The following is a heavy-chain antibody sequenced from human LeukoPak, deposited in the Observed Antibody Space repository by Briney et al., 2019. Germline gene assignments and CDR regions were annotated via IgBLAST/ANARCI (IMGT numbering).Heavy chain of an antibody. CDR3: AKDYVVMDFIGRQVDY. Sequence: GRSLRLSCAASGFTFSSYGMHWVRQAPGKGLEWVAVISYDGSNKYYADSVKGRFTISRDNSKNTLYLQMNSLRAEDTAVYYCAKDYVVMDFIGRQVDYWGQGTLVTVSS. CDR1: GFTFSSYG. CDR2: ISYDGSNK. J-gene: IGHJ4*02. D-gene: IGHD3-22*01. V-gene: IGHV3-30*18.